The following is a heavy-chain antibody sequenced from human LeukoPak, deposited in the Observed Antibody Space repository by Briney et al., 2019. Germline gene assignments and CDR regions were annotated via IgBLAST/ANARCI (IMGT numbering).Heavy chain of an antibody. CDR2: ISGSGGST. Sequence: PGGSLRLSCAASGFTFSSYAMSWVRQAPGKGLEWVSAISGSGGSTYYADSVKGRFTISRDNSKNTLYLQMNSLRAEDTAVYYCAKRPWNYDSSGYGAVGAFDIWGQGTMVTVSS. CDR3: AKRPWNYDSSGYGAVGAFDI. D-gene: IGHD3-22*01. J-gene: IGHJ3*02. CDR1: GFTFSSYA. V-gene: IGHV3-23*01.